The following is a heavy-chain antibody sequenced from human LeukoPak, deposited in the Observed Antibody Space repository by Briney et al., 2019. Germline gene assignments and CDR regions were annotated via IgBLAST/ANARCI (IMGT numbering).Heavy chain of an antibody. CDR3: TTESVRFLEGS. CDR2: IKSKTDGGTT. V-gene: IGHV3-15*01. J-gene: IGHJ5*02. D-gene: IGHD3-3*01. Sequence: GGSLRLSCAASGFTFSSYSMSWVRQAPGKGLEWVGRIKSKTDGGTTDYAAPVKGRFTISRDDSKNTLYLQMNSLKTEDTAVYYCTTESVRFLEGSWGQGTLVTVSS. CDR1: GFTFSSYS.